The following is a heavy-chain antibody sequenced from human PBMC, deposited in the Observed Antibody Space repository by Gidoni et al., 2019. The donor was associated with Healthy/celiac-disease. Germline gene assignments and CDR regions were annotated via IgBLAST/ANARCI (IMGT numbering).Heavy chain of an antibody. D-gene: IGHD6-13*01. Sequence: EVQLVESGGGLVKPGGSLSLSCAASGFTFSSYSMNWVRQAPGKGLEWVSSISSSSSYIYYADSVKGRFTISRDNAKNSLYLQMNSLRAEDTAVYYCARAIAAAGPRHGWFDPWGQGTMVTVSS. CDR1: GFTFSSYS. CDR3: ARAIAAAGPRHGWFDP. CDR2: ISSSSSYI. J-gene: IGHJ5*02. V-gene: IGHV3-21*01.